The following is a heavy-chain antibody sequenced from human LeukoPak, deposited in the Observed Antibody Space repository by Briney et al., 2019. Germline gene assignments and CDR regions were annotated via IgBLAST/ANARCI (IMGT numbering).Heavy chain of an antibody. CDR1: GGSISSSSYY. CDR2: INHSGST. Sequence: PSETLSLTCTVSGGSISSSSYYWGWIRQPPGKGLEWIGEINHSGSTNYNPSLKSRVTISVDTSKNQFSLKLSSVTAADTAVYYCARRHSIAVAGTYFDYWGQGTLVTVSS. J-gene: IGHJ4*02. CDR3: ARRHSIAVAGTYFDY. V-gene: IGHV4-39*07. D-gene: IGHD6-19*01.